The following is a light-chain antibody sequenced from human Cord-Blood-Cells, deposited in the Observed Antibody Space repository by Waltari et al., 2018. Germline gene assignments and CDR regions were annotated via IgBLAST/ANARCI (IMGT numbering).Light chain of an antibody. V-gene: IGKV3-11*01. CDR2: DAS. Sequence: EIVLTQAPATLSLSPGERATFSCRASQSVSSYLAWYQQKPGEAPRLLIYDASNRATGIPARFSGSGSGTDFSLNISSLEPEDFAVYYCQQRSNWPPATFGTGTTVDIK. J-gene: IGKJ3*01. CDR3: QQRSNWPPAT. CDR1: QSVSSY.